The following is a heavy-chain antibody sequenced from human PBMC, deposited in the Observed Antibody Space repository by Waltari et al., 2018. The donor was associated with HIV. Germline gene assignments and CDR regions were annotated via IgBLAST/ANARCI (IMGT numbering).Heavy chain of an antibody. J-gene: IGHJ3*02. Sequence: QVQLVQSGAEVKKPGASVKVSCKVSGYTLTELSMHWVRQAPGKGLEWMGGSDPEDGETIYAQKCQGRVTMTEDTSTDTAYMELSSLRSEDTAVYYCATEFELSVHRGMIAFDIWGQGTMVTVSS. D-gene: IGHD3-16*02. CDR2: SDPEDGET. CDR3: ATEFELSVHRGMIAFDI. V-gene: IGHV1-24*01. CDR1: GYTLTELS.